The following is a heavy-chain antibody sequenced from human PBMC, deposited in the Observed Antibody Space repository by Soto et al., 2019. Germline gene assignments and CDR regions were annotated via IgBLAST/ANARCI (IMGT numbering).Heavy chain of an antibody. J-gene: IGHJ5*02. CDR3: ARAYSRSWYDTTSDEGFDP. Sequence: SETLSLTCTVSGGSISRGGYYWSWIRQHPGKGLEWIGYIYYSGSTYYNPSLKSRVTISVDTSKNQFSLKLSSVTAADTAVYYCARAYSRSWYDTTSDEGFDPWGQGTLVTVSS. CDR2: IYYSGST. CDR1: GGSISRGGYY. D-gene: IGHD6-13*01. V-gene: IGHV4-31*03.